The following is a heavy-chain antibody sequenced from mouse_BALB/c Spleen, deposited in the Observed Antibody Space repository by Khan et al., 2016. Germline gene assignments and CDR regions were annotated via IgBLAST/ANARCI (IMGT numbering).Heavy chain of an antibody. Sequence: EVQLQESGPGLVKPSQTVSLTCTVTGISITTGNYRWSWIRQFPGNKLEWIGYIYYSGTITYNPSLTSRTTITRDTSQNQFFLEMTSLTAEDTATYYGAREGYGNYDYWGQGTTLTVSS. CDR3: AREGYGNYDY. V-gene: IGHV3-5*02. D-gene: IGHD2-10*02. J-gene: IGHJ2*01. CDR2: IYYSGTI. CDR1: GISITTGNYR.